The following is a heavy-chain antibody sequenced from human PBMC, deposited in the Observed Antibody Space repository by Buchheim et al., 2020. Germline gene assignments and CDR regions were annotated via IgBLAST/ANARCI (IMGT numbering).Heavy chain of an antibody. CDR3: ARDLGQCLEWQRHGMDV. V-gene: IGHV4-61*02. CDR2: VHVSGDT. J-gene: IGHJ6*02. D-gene: IGHD3-3*01. CDR1: GASVSSTSFY. Sequence: VQLKESGPGLLRPSQTLSLSCSVSGASVSSTSFYWSWVRRSAVKGLEWLGRVHVSGDTSKNPSLKRRLTLSVDTSRNEISLTLDSVIAADSAVYYCARDLGQCLEWQRHGMDVWGQGT.